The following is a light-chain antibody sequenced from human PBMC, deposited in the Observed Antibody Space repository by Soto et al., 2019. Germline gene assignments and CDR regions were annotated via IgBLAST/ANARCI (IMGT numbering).Light chain of an antibody. CDR1: QDISNN. J-gene: IGKJ4*02. V-gene: IGKV1-33*01. CDR3: QQYGNLPLT. Sequence: IPLSQSPSSMFALAGDRVTITSQASQDISNNLTWYQQKPGQAPKLLIYGASNMATGIPYRFSGSGSGTDFTFTISSLPPEDIATYYCQQYGNLPLTFGGGTKVDIK. CDR2: GAS.